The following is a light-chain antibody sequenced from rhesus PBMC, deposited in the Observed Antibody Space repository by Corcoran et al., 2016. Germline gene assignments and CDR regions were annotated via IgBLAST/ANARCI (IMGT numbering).Light chain of an antibody. CDR3: LQTCTPPFT. Sequence: DIQMTQSPSSLSASVGDRITITCRASQDISTFLSWYQQRLGKPPKRLIYTASILQSGVPSRFSGSGSGTDFTLPLTSLQPDDSTTYYCLQTCTPPFTFGPGTKLDVE. V-gene: IGKV1-36*02. CDR2: TAS. CDR1: QDISTF. J-gene: IGKJ3*01.